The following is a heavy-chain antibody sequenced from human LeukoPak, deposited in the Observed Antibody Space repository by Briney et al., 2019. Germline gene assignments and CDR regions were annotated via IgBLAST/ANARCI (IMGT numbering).Heavy chain of an antibody. CDR3: ASGPIVVVPAGTRSYAFDI. CDR1: GYTFSNYD. D-gene: IGHD2-2*01. V-gene: IGHV1-8*03. Sequence: GASVKVSCKTSGYTFSNYDINWVRQATGQGLEWMGWMNPNSGNTGYAQKFQGRVTITRNTSISTAYMELSSLRSEDTAVYYCASGPIVVVPAGTRSYAFDIWGQGTMVTVSS. CDR2: MNPNSGNT. J-gene: IGHJ3*02.